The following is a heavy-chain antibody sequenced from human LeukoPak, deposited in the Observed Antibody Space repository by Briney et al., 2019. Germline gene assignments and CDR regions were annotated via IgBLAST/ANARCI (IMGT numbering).Heavy chain of an antibody. CDR2: ISYDGSNK. Sequence: GGSLRLSCAASGFTFSSYAMHWVRQAPGKGLEWVAVISYDGSNKYYADSVKGRFTISRGNSKNTLYLQMNSLRAEDTAVYYCARDRGYCSSTSCYALYYFDYWGQGTLVTVSS. D-gene: IGHD2-2*03. V-gene: IGHV3-30*04. J-gene: IGHJ4*02. CDR1: GFTFSSYA. CDR3: ARDRGYCSSTSCYALYYFDY.